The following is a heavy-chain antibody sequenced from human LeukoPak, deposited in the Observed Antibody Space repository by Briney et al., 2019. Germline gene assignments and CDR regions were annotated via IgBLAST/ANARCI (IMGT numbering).Heavy chain of an antibody. CDR1: GFTFSSYA. J-gene: IGHJ3*02. CDR2: ISYDGSNK. D-gene: IGHD3-3*01. CDR3: AKGSPNTYYVFWSGYADAFDI. V-gene: IGHV3-30-3*01. Sequence: GGSLRLSCAASGFTFSSYAMHWVRQAPGKGLEWVAVISYDGSNKYYADSVKGRFTISRDNSKNTLYLQMNSLRAEDTAVYYCAKGSPNTYYVFWSGYADAFDIWGQATMVTVSS.